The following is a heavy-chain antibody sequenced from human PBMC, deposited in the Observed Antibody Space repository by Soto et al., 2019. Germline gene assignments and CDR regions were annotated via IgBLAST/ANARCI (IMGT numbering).Heavy chain of an antibody. V-gene: IGHV4-34*01. CDR1: GGTFSGYY. CDR2: VNPSGST. J-gene: IGHJ3*01. Sequence: QVQLQQRGAGLLKPSETLSLICGVYGGTFSGYYWTWIRQPPGQGLEWIGEVNPSGSTNYNPSLKSRGTISADTSKNQFSLKLNSVAAADTAVYYCARGPWAGTRRPFDFWGQGTMVTVSS. CDR3: ARGPWAGTRRPFDF. D-gene: IGHD6-19*01.